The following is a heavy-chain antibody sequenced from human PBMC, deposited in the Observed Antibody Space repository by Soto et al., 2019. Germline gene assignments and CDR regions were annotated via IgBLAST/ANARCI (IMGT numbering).Heavy chain of an antibody. CDR2: IWYDGNTK. V-gene: IGHV3-33*01. CDR3: ARPLVAPVAGPYYYGMDV. Sequence: GGSLRLSCAASGFTFNTYGFNWVRQAPGEGLEWVAVIWYDGNTKYYADSVKGRFTISRDNLKNTLYLQMNSLTAEDTAVYYCARPLVAPVAGPYYYGMDVWGQGTTVTVSS. D-gene: IGHD6-19*01. J-gene: IGHJ6*02. CDR1: GFTFNTYG.